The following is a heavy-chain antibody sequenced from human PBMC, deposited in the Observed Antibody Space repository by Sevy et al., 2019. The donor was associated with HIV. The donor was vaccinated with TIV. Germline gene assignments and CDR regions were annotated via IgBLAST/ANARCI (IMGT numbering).Heavy chain of an antibody. CDR2: MDDSGTKT. CDR1: GITLSTYA. V-gene: IGHV3-23*01. Sequence: GGSLRLSCTASGITLSTYAMKWVRQAPGKGLEWVSGMDDSGTKTYYADSVKGRFTISRDNTKNTVYLQMKSLRAEDTAVYYCAKDRYCSGGNCPLDYWGQGTLVTVSS. CDR3: AKDRYCSGGNCPLDY. D-gene: IGHD2-15*01. J-gene: IGHJ4*02.